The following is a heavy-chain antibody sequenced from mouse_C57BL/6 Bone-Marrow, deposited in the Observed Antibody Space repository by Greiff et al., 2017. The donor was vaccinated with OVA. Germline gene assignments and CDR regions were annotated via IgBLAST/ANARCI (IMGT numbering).Heavy chain of an antibody. CDR1: GFNIKDDY. J-gene: IGHJ2*01. CDR2: IDPENGDT. Sequence: VQLQESGAELVRPGASVKLSCTASGFNIKDDYMHWVKQRPEQGLEWIGWIDPENGDTEYASKFQGKATITADTSSNTAYLQLSSLTSEDTAVYYCTTVGLGYWGQGTTLTVSS. D-gene: IGHD4-1*01. CDR3: TTVGLGY. V-gene: IGHV14-4*01.